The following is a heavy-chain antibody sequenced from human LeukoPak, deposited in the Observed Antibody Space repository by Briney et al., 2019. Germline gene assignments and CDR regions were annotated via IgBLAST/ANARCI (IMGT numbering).Heavy chain of an antibody. Sequence: ASVKVSCKASGYTFTSYYMHWVRQAPGQGLEWMGIINPSGGSTSYAQKFQGRVTMTRDTSTSTVYMELSSLRSEDTAVYYCAKDTGPYYYDSSGYYYDAFDIWGQGTMVTVSS. V-gene: IGHV1-46*01. CDR1: GYTFTSYY. CDR2: INPSGGST. D-gene: IGHD3-22*01. CDR3: AKDTGPYYYDSSGYYYDAFDI. J-gene: IGHJ3*02.